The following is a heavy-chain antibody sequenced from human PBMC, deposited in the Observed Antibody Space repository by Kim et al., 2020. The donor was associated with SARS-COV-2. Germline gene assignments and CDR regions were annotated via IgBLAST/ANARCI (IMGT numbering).Heavy chain of an antibody. CDR2: IYYSGST. Sequence: SETLSLTCTVSGGSISSSSYYWGWIRQPPGKGLEWIGSIYYSGSTYYNPSLKSRVTISVDTSKNQFSLKLSSVTAADTAVYYCARDATPDYSSSWYGWFDPWGQGTLVTVSS. V-gene: IGHV4-39*07. D-gene: IGHD6-13*01. J-gene: IGHJ5*02. CDR3: ARDATPDYSSSWYGWFDP. CDR1: GGSISSSSYY.